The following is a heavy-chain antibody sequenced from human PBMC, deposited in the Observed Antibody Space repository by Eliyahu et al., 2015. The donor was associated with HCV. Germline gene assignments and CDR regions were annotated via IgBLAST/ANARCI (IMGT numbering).Heavy chain of an antibody. CDR3: ARLRGGGYSYGKEIDY. D-gene: IGHD5-18*01. Sequence: QLQLQESGPGLVKPSETLSLTCTVSGGSISTNNYYWGWIRQPPGKGLEWIGTIYYRGKTYYNPSLKSRVTISVDTSKNQFSLILSSVTAADTAVFYCARLRGGGYSYGKEIDYWGQGTLVTVSS. J-gene: IGHJ4*02. CDR1: GGSISTNNYY. V-gene: IGHV4-39*01. CDR2: IYYRGKT.